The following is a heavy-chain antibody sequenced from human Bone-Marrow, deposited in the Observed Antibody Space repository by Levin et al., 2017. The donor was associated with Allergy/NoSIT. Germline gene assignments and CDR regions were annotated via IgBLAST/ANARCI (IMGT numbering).Heavy chain of an antibody. CDR2: IKHGRDYD. V-gene: IGHV3-30-3*01. Sequence: GGSLRLSCELSSRSFATHWVRQAPGKGLEWVALIKHGRDYDYYSESVQGRFTVSRDKSTNTVWLQMNSLRPEDTAVYYCARISGGYSTDSWGQGTLVTVSS. D-gene: IGHD1-26*01. J-gene: IGHJ4*02. CDR3: ARISGGYSTDS. CDR1: LSSRSFA.